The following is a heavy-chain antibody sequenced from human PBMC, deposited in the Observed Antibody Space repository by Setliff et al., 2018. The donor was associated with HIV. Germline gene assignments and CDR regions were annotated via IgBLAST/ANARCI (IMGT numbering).Heavy chain of an antibody. J-gene: IGHJ3*01. D-gene: IGHD6-13*01. V-gene: IGHV4-34*01. CDR1: GGSFSAYY. CDR2: TDHSGST. Sequence: SETLSLTCAVYGGSFSAYYWSWIRQPPGKGLEWVGETDHSGSTYYNPSLKSRVTISVDTSKNQFSLKLSSVTAADTAVYYCARVRVAAAGTSGPWGQGTMVTVSS. CDR3: ARVRVAAAGTSGP.